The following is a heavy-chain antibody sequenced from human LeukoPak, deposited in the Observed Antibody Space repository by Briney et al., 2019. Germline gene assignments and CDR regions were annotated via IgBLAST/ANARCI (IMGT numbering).Heavy chain of an antibody. CDR2: VYTSGGT. Sequence: SQTLSLTCTVSGGSISSGSYYWSWIRQPAGKGLEWIGRVYTSGGTNYNPSLKSRVTISVDTSKNQFSLKLSSVTAADTAVYYCARAMVVGATDYWGQGTLVTVSS. CDR1: GGSISSGSYY. D-gene: IGHD1-26*01. CDR3: ARAMVVGATDY. J-gene: IGHJ4*02. V-gene: IGHV4-61*02.